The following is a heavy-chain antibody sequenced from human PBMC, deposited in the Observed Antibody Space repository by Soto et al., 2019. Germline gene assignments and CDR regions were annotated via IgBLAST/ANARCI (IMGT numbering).Heavy chain of an antibody. CDR1: GFTFSSYG. D-gene: IGHD3-22*01. CDR2: ISYDGSNK. Sequence: QMQLVESGGGVVQPGRSLRLSCAASGFTFSSYGMHWVRQAPGKGLEWVAVISYDGSNKYYADSVKGRFTISRDNSKNTLYLQMNSLRAEDTAVYYCAKDDDSSGYFYWGQGTLVTVSS. J-gene: IGHJ4*02. CDR3: AKDDDSSGYFY. V-gene: IGHV3-30*18.